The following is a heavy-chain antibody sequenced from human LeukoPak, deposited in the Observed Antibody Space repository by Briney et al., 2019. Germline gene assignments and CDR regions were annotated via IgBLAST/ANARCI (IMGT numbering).Heavy chain of an antibody. Sequence: PSQTLSLTCTVSGGSISSGGYYWSWIRQPPGKGLEWIGYIYHSGSTYYNPSLKSRVTISVDRSKNQFSLQLNSVTPEDTAVYYCAREGELDGASYYYYMDVWGKGTTVTVSS. CDR1: GGSISSGGYY. CDR2: IYHSGST. CDR3: AREGELDGASYYYYMDV. J-gene: IGHJ6*03. V-gene: IGHV4-30-2*01. D-gene: IGHD1-1*01.